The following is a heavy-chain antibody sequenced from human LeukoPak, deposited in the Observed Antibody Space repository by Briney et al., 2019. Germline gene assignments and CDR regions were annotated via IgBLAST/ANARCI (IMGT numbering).Heavy chain of an antibody. Sequence: GGSLRLSCAASGFTFSSYEMNWVRQARGKGLEWVGRIKSKADGGTTDYAAPVNGRFTISRDDSKNMLYLQMNSLQNEDTAVYFCTNYNDKDAFAIWGQGTMVTVSA. D-gene: IGHD1-14*01. CDR1: GFTFSSYE. V-gene: IGHV3-15*01. CDR2: IKSKADGGTT. J-gene: IGHJ3*02. CDR3: TNYNDKDAFAI.